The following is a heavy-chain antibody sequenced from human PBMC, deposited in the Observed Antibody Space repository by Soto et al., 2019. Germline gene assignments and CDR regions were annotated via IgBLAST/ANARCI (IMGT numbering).Heavy chain of an antibody. J-gene: IGHJ4*02. CDR1: GYTFTGYY. D-gene: IGHD6-19*01. CDR2: ISAYNGNT. V-gene: IGHV1-18*04. Sequence: GASVKVSCKASGYTFTGYYMHWVRQAPGQGLEWMGWISAYNGNTNYAQKLQGRVTMTTDTSTSTAYMELRSLRSDDTAVYYCARTAVAGTRLFDYWGQGTLGTV. CDR3: ARTAVAGTRLFDY.